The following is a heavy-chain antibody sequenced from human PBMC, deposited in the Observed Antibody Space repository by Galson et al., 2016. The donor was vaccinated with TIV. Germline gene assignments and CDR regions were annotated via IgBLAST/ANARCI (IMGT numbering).Heavy chain of an antibody. CDR1: GFTFGLYG. J-gene: IGHJ4*02. Sequence: SLRLSCAASGFTFGLYGFHWVRQAPGKGLEWVAFIWFDGNNQYYTDSVKGRFTISRDNSENTLYPQMNSLRPEDTAVYYCAKDAAHNYGFGDFWGQGTLVTVSS. V-gene: IGHV3-30*02. CDR3: AKDAAHNYGFGDF. CDR2: IWFDGNNQ. D-gene: IGHD5-18*01.